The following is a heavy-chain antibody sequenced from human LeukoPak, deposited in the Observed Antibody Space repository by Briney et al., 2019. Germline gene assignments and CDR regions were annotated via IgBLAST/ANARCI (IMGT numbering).Heavy chain of an antibody. CDR1: GDSISPYY. Sequence: KPSETLSLTCAVSGDSISPYYWSWIRQPPGKGLEWIGYIYSSGTTNNNPSLRSRVTISLDTSKNQFSLRLSSVTAADTALYYCARVRNYPDAFDIWSHGTMVTVSS. D-gene: IGHD3-16*02. CDR3: ARVRNYPDAFDI. J-gene: IGHJ3*02. V-gene: IGHV4-59*01. CDR2: IYSSGTT.